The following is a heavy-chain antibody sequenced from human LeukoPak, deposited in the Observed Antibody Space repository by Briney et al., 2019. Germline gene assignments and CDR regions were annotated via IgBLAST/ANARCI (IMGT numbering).Heavy chain of an antibody. Sequence: SETLSLSCTVYGGSFSGYYWSWIRQPPGKGLVWIGEINHSGSTNYNPSLKSRVTISVDTSKNQFSLKLSSVTAADTAVYYCARSPTYYYDSSGYYPFDYWGQGTLVTVSS. J-gene: IGHJ4*02. CDR3: ARSPTYYYDSSGYYPFDY. D-gene: IGHD3-22*01. CDR1: GGSFSGYY. CDR2: INHSGST. V-gene: IGHV4-34*01.